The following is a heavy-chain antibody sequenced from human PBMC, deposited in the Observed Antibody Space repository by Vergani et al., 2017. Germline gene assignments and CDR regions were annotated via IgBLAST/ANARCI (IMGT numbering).Heavy chain of an antibody. CDR3: STGRGDCSGGSCYSDYYYYGMDV. V-gene: IGHV3-15*01. D-gene: IGHD2-15*01. CDR2: IKSKTDGGTT. Sequence: EVQLVESGGGLVKPGGSLRLSCAASGFTFSNDWMSWVRQAPGKGLEWVGRIKSKTDGGTTDYAAPVKGRFTISRDDSKNTLYLQMNSLKTEDTAVYYFSTGRGDCSGGSCYSDYYYYGMDVWGQ. CDR1: GFTFSNDW. J-gene: IGHJ6*02.